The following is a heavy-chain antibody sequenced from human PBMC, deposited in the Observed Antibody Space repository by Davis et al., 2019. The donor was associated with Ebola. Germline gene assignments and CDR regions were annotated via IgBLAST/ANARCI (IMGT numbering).Heavy chain of an antibody. CDR1: GFVFSSYV. D-gene: IGHD5-24*01. CDR3: ARARWLQLGWYFDL. J-gene: IGHJ2*01. Sequence: GESLKISCAASGFVFSSYVMSWVRRAPGKGLEWVSYISSSSSTIYYADSVKGRFTISRDNAKNSLYLQMNSLRAEDTAVYYCARARWLQLGWYFDLWGRGTLVTVSS. V-gene: IGHV3-48*01. CDR2: ISSSSSTI.